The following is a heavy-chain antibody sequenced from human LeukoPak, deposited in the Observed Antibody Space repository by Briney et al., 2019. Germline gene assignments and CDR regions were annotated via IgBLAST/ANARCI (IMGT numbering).Heavy chain of an antibody. V-gene: IGHV3-74*01. CDR2: IKSDGSST. D-gene: IGHD1-1*01. J-gene: IGHJ4*02. CDR3: ARAYNSHFDY. Sequence: PGGSLRLSCAASGFTFSSYWMHWARQAPGKGLVCVSRIKSDGSSTSYADSVKGRFTISRDDAKNTLYLQMNSLRAEDTAVYYCARAYNSHFDYWGQGALLSVSS. CDR1: GFTFSSYW.